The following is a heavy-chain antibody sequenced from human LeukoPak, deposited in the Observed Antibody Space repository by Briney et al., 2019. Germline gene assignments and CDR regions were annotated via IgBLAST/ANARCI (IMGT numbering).Heavy chain of an antibody. J-gene: IGHJ5*02. V-gene: IGHV3-66*01. CDR1: GFTVSSNY. CDR3: AKDRGEHWFDP. CDR2: IYIGGST. Sequence: GGSLRLSCAASGFTVSSNYMSWVRQAPGKGLEWVSSIYIGGSTYYADSVKGRCTISRDNPNNTLYLQMNRLRDEDTAVYYCAKDRGEHWFDPWGQGTLVTVSS. D-gene: IGHD2-21*01.